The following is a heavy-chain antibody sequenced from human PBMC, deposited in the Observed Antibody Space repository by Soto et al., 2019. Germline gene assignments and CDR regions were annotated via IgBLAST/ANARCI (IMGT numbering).Heavy chain of an antibody. V-gene: IGHV4-34*01. CDR3: ARGYCSSTSCRRKYKWFDP. D-gene: IGHD2-2*01. CDR1: GGSFSGYY. J-gene: IGHJ5*02. CDR2: INHSGST. Sequence: SETLSLTCAVYGGSFSGYYWSWIRQPPGKGLEWIGEINHSGSTNYNPSLKSRVTISVDTSKNQFSLKLSSVTAADTAVYYCARGYCSSTSCRRKYKWFDPWGQGTLVTVSS.